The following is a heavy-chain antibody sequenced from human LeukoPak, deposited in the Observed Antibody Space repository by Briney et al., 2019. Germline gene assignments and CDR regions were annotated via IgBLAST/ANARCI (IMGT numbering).Heavy chain of an antibody. CDR3: ARRGYSSGFYYFDH. D-gene: IGHD6-19*01. J-gene: IGHJ4*02. Sequence: SQTLSLTCIVSGGSISSGDYYWSWIRQPPGKGLEWIGYIYYSGSTNYNPSLKSRVTISVDTSKNQVSLKLSSVTAADTAVYYCARRGYSSGFYYFDHWGQGTLVTVSS. V-gene: IGHV4-61*08. CDR1: GGSISSGDYY. CDR2: IYYSGST.